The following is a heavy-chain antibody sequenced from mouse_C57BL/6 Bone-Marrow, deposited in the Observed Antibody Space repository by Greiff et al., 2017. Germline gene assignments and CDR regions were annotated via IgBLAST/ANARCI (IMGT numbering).Heavy chain of an antibody. CDR2: IYPGGGYT. CDR3: ARIYYYSSYDF. J-gene: IGHJ2*01. D-gene: IGHD1-1*01. Sequence: VQLQESGAELVRPGTSVKMSCKASGYTFTNYWIGWAKQRHGHGLEWIGDIYPGGGYTNDNEKFKGKATLTADKSSRTAYMQFSSLTTDDSAIDNCARIYYYSSYDFWGQGTTLTVSS. V-gene: IGHV1-63*01. CDR1: GYTFTNYW.